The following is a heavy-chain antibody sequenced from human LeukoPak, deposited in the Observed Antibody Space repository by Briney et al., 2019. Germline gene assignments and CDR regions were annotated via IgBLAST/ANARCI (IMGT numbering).Heavy chain of an antibody. D-gene: IGHD6-19*01. J-gene: IGHJ4*02. V-gene: IGHV3-23*01. Sequence: GGSLRLSCAASGSTFSSYAMSWVRQAPGKGLEWVSAISGSSGSTYSADSVKGRFTISGDNSKNTLYLQMNSLRAEDTAVYYCAKDHVYSSGWTTDFDYWGQGTLVTVSS. CDR2: ISGSSGST. CDR1: GSTFSSYA. CDR3: AKDHVYSSGWTTDFDY.